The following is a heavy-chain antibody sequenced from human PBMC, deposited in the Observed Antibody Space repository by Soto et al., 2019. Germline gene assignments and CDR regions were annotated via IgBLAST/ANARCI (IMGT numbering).Heavy chain of an antibody. V-gene: IGHV4-34*01. CDR3: ARGRTSIAAAGTGKYNWFDP. CDR1: GGSFSGYY. D-gene: IGHD6-13*01. Sequence: QVQLQQWGAGLLKPSETLSLTCAVYGGSFSGYYWSWIRQPPGKGLEWIGEINHSGSTNYNPSIKSRVTISVDTSKNQFSLKLSSVTAADTAVYYCARGRTSIAAAGTGKYNWFDPWGQGTLVTVSS. J-gene: IGHJ5*02. CDR2: INHSGST.